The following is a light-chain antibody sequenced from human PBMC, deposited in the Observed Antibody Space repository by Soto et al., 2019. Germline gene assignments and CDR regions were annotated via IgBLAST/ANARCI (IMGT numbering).Light chain of an antibody. V-gene: IGKV3-15*01. CDR1: QSVNSS. Sequence: EIVMTQSPATLSVSPGERATLSCRASQSVNSSLAWYQQKPGQAPRLLIYGASTRATGVPARFSGSWSGTEFILSVSSLQSEDFAVYLCEQYNNWPTFGQGTKVEIK. CDR2: GAS. CDR3: EQYNNWPT. J-gene: IGKJ1*01.